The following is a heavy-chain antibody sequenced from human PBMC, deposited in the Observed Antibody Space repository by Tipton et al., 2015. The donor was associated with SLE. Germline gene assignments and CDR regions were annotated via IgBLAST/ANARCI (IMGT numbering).Heavy chain of an antibody. CDR2: TYYRSKWYN. V-gene: IGHV6-1*01. J-gene: IGHJ6*03. Sequence: GLVKPSQTLSLTCAISGDSVSSNSAAWNWIRQSPSRGLEWLGRTYYRSKWYNDYAVSVKSRITINPDTSKNQFSLQLNSVTPEDTAVYYCARGGIVVVPAAHSLDYYYSMDVWGKGITVTVSS. CDR1: GDSVSSNSAA. D-gene: IGHD2-2*01. CDR3: ARGGIVVVPAAHSLDYYYSMDV.